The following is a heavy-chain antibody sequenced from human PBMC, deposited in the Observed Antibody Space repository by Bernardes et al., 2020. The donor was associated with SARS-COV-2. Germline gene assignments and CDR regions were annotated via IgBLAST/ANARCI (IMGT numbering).Heavy chain of an antibody. Sequence: GEPLKISCKGSDYTFTNYWIGWVRPMPGKGLEWMGIIYPGDSDTKYSPSFQGRVTISADKSVNTAYLQWSSLKASDTAIYYCARRRYGDFGVDVWGQGTTVTVSS. CDR3: ARRRYGDFGVDV. CDR1: DYTFTNYW. CDR2: IYPGDSDT. D-gene: IGHD4-17*01. V-gene: IGHV5-51*01. J-gene: IGHJ6*02.